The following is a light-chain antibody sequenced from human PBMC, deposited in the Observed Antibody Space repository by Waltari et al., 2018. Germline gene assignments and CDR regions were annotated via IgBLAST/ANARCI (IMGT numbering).Light chain of an antibody. CDR1: QGISRS. V-gene: IGKV1-9*01. CDR3: QQVYSFPLT. Sequence: IQLTQSPSSLSASVGDRVTISCRASQGISRSLAWYQQKPGKAPKFLIYAASTLQSGVPSRFSGSGSGTDFTLTISSLQPEDFGTDSWQQVYSFPLTFGGGTKVEIK. CDR2: AAS. J-gene: IGKJ4*01.